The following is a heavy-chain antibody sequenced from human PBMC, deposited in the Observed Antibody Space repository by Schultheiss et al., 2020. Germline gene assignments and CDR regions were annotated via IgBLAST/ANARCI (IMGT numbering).Heavy chain of an antibody. Sequence: GGSLRLSCAASGLTFSLYVMSWVRQAPGKGLEWVSSISASADRIYYADSVKGRFTISRDNAKNSLYLQMNSLRAEDTAVYYCARDLSITMVRGVIDRDYWGQGTLVTVSS. V-gene: IGHV3-48*03. CDR1: GLTFSLYV. CDR3: ARDLSITMVRGVIDRDY. D-gene: IGHD3-10*01. J-gene: IGHJ4*02. CDR2: ISASADRI.